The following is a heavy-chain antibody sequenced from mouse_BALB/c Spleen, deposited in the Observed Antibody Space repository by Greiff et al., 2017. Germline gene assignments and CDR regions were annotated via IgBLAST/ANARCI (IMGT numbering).Heavy chain of an antibody. CDR1: GDSITSGY. Sequence: EVKLMESGPSLVKPSQTLSLTCSVTGDSITSGYWNWIRKFPGNKLEYMVYLSYSGSTYYNPPLKSRISITRDTAKNQYYLQLNSVTTENTATYYCARIYGNYGGAMDYWGQGTSVTVSS. V-gene: IGHV3-8*02. CDR2: LSYSGST. D-gene: IGHD2-1*01. J-gene: IGHJ4*01. CDR3: ARIYGNYGGAMDY.